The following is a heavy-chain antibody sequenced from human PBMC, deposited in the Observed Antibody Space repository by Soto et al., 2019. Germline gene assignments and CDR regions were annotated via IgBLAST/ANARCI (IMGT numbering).Heavy chain of an antibody. CDR1: GGTFSSYT. D-gene: IGHD3-10*01. CDR3: ARVSGYGSDYYYYGMDV. J-gene: IGHJ6*02. Sequence: SVKVSCKASGGTFSSYTISWVRQAPGQGFEWMGRIIPILGIANYAQKFQGRVTITADKSTSTAYMELSSLRSEDTAVYYCARVSGYGSDYYYYGMDVWGQGTTVTVSS. CDR2: IIPILGIA. V-gene: IGHV1-69*02.